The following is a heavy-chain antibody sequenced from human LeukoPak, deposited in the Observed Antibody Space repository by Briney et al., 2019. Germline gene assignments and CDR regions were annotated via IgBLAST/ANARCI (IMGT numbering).Heavy chain of an antibody. J-gene: IGHJ3*02. V-gene: IGHV3-13*04. CDR2: IGAAGDT. CDR1: GFTFRTSE. D-gene: IGHD6-19*01. Sequence: GGSLRLSCAASGFTFRTSELHWVRQPTGKGLEWVSGIGAAGDTYYSDSVRGRFTISRENAKNSLYFEMNSLRAGDTAVYYCARGIRVVAGTHAFDIWGQGTVVTVSS. CDR3: ARGIRVVAGTHAFDI.